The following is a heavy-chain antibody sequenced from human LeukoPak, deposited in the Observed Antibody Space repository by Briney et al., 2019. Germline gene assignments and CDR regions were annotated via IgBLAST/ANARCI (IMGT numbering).Heavy chain of an antibody. J-gene: IGHJ4*02. CDR1: GFTFTTYG. D-gene: IGHD6-19*01. V-gene: IGHV3-30*03. CDR3: ARDDRLYSSGWSPYFDY. Sequence: GRSLRLSCAASGFTFTTYGMHWVRQAPGKGLEWVAVISYDGSNKYYADSVKGRFTISRDNSKNTLYLQMNSLRAEDTAVYYCARDDRLYSSGWSPYFDYWGQGTLVTVSS. CDR2: ISYDGSNK.